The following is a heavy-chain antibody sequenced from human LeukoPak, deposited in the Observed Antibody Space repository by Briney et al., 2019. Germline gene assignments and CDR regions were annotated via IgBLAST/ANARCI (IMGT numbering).Heavy chain of an antibody. CDR3: AKGSYYYDTSGYFDS. Sequence: AGGSLRLSCSASGFIFSAYAMSWVRQAPGKGLEWVSAISGSSGTTYYAASVKGRFTISRDNSKNTVYLQMHSLRADDTAVYYCAKGSYYYDTSGYFDSWGHGALVTVSS. CDR1: GFIFSAYA. CDR2: ISGSSGTT. J-gene: IGHJ4*01. V-gene: IGHV3-23*01. D-gene: IGHD3-22*01.